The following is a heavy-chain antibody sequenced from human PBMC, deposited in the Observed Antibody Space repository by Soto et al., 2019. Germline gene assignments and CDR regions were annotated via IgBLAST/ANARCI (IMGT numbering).Heavy chain of an antibody. D-gene: IGHD1-7*01. CDR1: GYTFTSYG. Sequence: ASVKVSCKASGYTFTSYGISWVRQAPGQGLEWMGWISAYNDNTNYAQKLQGRVTITTDTSTSTAYMKLRSMRSDDTAEYYNSGGLGITETTGQLKDYYYYYMDVGGKGTRFTVSS. CDR3: SGGLGITETTGQLKDYYYYYMDV. V-gene: IGHV1-18*01. J-gene: IGHJ6*03. CDR2: ISAYNDNT.